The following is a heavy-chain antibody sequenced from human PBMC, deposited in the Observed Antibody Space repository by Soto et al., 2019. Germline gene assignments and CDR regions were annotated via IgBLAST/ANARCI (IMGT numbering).Heavy chain of an antibody. V-gene: IGHV4-34*01. J-gene: IGHJ4*02. D-gene: IGHD1-20*01. CDR2: INHSGST. Sequence: SETLSLTCAVYGGSFSGYYWSWIRQPPGKGLECIGEINHSGSTNYNPSLKSRVTISVDTSKNQFSLNLSSVTAADTAVYYCARGSITGTRPAPYYFDYWGQGTLVTVFS. CDR3: ARGSITGTRPAPYYFDY. CDR1: GGSFSGYY.